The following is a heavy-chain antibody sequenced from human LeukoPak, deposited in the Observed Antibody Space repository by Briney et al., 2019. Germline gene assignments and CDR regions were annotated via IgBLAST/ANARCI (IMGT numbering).Heavy chain of an antibody. CDR1: GGSISSSSYY. D-gene: IGHD1-26*01. CDR2: IYYSGST. CDR3: ARDLYSGSYHDYWYFDL. J-gene: IGHJ2*01. V-gene: IGHV4-39*07. Sequence: EASETLSLTCTVSGGSISSSSYYWGWIRQPPGKGLEWIGSIYYSGSTYYNPSLKSRVTISVDTSKNQFSLKLSSVTAADTAVYYCARDLYSGSYHDYWYFDLWGRGTLVTVSS.